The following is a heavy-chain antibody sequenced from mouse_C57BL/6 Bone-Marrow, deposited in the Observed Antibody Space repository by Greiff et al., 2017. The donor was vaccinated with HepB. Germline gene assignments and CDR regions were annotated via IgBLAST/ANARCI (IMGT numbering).Heavy chain of an antibody. CDR1: GFTFSSYA. V-gene: IGHV5-4*01. CDR2: ISDGGSYT. CDR3: ARETYYGSSYGAY. Sequence: VKLVESGGGLVKPGGSLKLSCAASGFTFSSYAMSWVRQTPEKRLEWVATISDGGSYTYYPDNVKGRFTISRDNAKNNLYLQMSHLKSEDTAMYYCARETYYGSSYGAYWGQGTLVTVSA. D-gene: IGHD1-1*01. J-gene: IGHJ3*01.